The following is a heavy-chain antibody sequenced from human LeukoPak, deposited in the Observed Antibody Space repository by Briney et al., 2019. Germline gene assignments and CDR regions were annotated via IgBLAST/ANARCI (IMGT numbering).Heavy chain of an antibody. CDR3: ARLLPASRHYFDY. CDR1: GFTVSSDY. D-gene: IGHD2-15*01. Sequence: GGSLRLSCAASGFTVSSDYLAWVRQAPGKGLEWISVIYGGGSTYHADSVKGRFTISRDSSKDVLYLHMHYLAVEDTAVYYCARLLPASRHYFDYWGQGTWSASPQ. CDR2: IYGGGST. V-gene: IGHV3-53*01. J-gene: IGHJ4*02.